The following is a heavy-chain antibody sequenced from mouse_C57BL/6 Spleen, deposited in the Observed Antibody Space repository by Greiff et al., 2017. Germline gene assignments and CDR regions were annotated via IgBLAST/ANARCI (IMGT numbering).Heavy chain of an antibody. J-gene: IGHJ3*01. D-gene: IGHD2-2*01. CDR1: GYSFTGYY. V-gene: IGHV1-42*01. CDR3: ARVSTMVTTTGAWFAY. Sequence: VQLQQSGPELVKPGASVKISCKASGYSFTGYYMNWVKQSPEKSLEWIGEINPSTGGTTYNQKFKAKATLTVDKSSSTAYMQLKSLTSEDSAVYYCARVSTMVTTTGAWFAYGGQGTLVTVSA. CDR2: INPSTGGT.